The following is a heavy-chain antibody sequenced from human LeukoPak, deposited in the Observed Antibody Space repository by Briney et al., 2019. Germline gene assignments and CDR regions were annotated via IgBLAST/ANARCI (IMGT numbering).Heavy chain of an antibody. D-gene: IGHD1-26*01. CDR1: GYTFTSYY. CDR3: ARDEALYSGSYFGDY. CDR2: INPSGGST. J-gene: IGHJ4*02. Sequence: ASVKVSCKASGYTFTSYYMHWVRQAPGQGLEWMGIINPSGGSTSYVQKFQGRVTMTRDTSTSTVYMELSSLRSEDTAVYYCARDEALYSGSYFGDYWGQGTLVTVSS. V-gene: IGHV1-46*01.